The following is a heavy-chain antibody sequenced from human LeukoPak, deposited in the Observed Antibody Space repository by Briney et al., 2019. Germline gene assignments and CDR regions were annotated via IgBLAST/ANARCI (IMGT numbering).Heavy chain of an antibody. CDR3: ARIRGFGADYYYYYMDV. J-gene: IGHJ6*03. V-gene: IGHV4-4*02. CDR2: IHHSGST. Sequence: PSETLSPTCAVSGGSISSRNWWSWVRQPPGKGLEWIAEIHHSGSTNYNPSLKSRVTISVDKSKNQFSLKLSSVTAADTAAYYCARIRGFGADYYYYYMDVWGKGTTVTVSS. D-gene: IGHD3-10*01. CDR1: GGSISSRNW.